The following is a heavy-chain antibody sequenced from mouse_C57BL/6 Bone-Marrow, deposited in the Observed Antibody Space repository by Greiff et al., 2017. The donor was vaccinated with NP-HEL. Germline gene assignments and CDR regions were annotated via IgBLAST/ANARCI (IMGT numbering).Heavy chain of an antibody. Sequence: QVQLQQPGAELVKPGASVKMSCKASGYTFTSYWITWVKQRPGQGLEWIGDIYPGSGSTNYNEKFKSKATLTVDTSSSTAYMQLSSLTSEDSAVYYCARSRDYGAWFAYWGQGTLVTVSA. CDR2: IYPGSGST. CDR3: ARSRDYGAWFAY. J-gene: IGHJ3*01. CDR1: GYTFTSYW. D-gene: IGHD1-2*01. V-gene: IGHV1-55*01.